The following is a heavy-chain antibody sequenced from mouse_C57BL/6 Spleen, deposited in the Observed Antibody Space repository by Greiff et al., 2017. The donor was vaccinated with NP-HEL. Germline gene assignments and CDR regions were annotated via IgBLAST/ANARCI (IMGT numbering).Heavy chain of an antibody. CDR2: TFYSGIT. D-gene: IGHD1-1*01. J-gene: IGHJ1*03. CDR1: GFSINSDCY. Sequence: VQLQQSGPSLVRPSQTLSLTCTVTGFSINSDCYWIWIRQFPGNKLEYIGYTFYSGITYYNPSLESRTYITRDPSKNQFSLKLSSVTTEDTATYYCARGPQDGSNWYFDVWGTGTTVTVSS. CDR3: ARGPQDGSNWYFDV. V-gene: IGHV3-3*01.